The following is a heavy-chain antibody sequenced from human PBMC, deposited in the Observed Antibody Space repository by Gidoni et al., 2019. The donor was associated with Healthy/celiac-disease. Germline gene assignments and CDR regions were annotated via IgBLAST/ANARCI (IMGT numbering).Heavy chain of an antibody. D-gene: IGHD5-18*01. CDR2: FSGSGGST. V-gene: IGHV3-23*01. CDR1: GFTFSSYA. CDR3: AKDTPDTAMDYYVDY. J-gene: IGHJ4*02. Sequence: EVQLLESGGGLVQPGGSLRLSCDASGFTFSSYAMSWVRQAPGKGLEWVSVFSGSGGSTYDADSGKGRFTIARDNSKNTLYLQMNSLRAEDTAVYYCAKDTPDTAMDYYVDYWGQGTLVTVSS.